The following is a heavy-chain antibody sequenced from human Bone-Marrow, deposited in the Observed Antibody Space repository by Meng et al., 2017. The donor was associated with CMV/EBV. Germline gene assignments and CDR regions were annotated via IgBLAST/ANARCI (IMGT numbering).Heavy chain of an antibody. CDR1: GFTFSSYW. CDR3: ARDYYGSGSYLEYDY. Sequence: GESLKISCAASGFTFSSYWMHWVRQAPGKGLVWVSRINSDGSSTSYADSVKGRFTISRDNAKNTLYLQMNSLRAEDTAVYYCARDYYGSGSYLEYDYWGQGTLVTFSS. V-gene: IGHV3-74*01. J-gene: IGHJ4*02. D-gene: IGHD3-10*01. CDR2: INSDGSST.